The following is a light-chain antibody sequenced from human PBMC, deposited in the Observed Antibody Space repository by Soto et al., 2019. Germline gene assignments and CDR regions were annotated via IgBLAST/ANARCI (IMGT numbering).Light chain of an antibody. CDR3: QQRSNWPPYT. Sequence: EIVLTQSPATLSLSPGERATLSCRASQSVSSYLAWYQQKPGQAPRLLIYDASNRATGIPARFSGSGSGIDFTITISSLEPEDFAVYYCQQRSNWPPYTFGQGTKLEIK. J-gene: IGKJ2*01. CDR2: DAS. CDR1: QSVSSY. V-gene: IGKV3-11*01.